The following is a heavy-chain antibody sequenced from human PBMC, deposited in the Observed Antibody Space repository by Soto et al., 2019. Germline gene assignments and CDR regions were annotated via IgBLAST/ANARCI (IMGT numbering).Heavy chain of an antibody. Sequence: ASVKVSCKVSGYTLTELSMHWVRQAPGKGLEWMGGFDPEDGETIYAQKFQGRVTMTEDTSTDTAYMELSSLRSEDTAVYYCATDKVYCSGGSCYSDAFDIWGQGTMVTVSS. CDR1: GYTLTELS. CDR2: FDPEDGET. CDR3: ATDKVYCSGGSCYSDAFDI. D-gene: IGHD2-15*01. J-gene: IGHJ3*02. V-gene: IGHV1-24*01.